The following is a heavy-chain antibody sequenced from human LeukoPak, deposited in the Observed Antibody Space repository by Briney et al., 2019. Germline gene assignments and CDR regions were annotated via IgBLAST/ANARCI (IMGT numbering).Heavy chain of an antibody. J-gene: IGHJ3*02. CDR3: ARVGGTVTYDAFDI. Sequence: GRSLRLSCAASGFTFSSYAMHWVRQAPGKGLEWVAVISYDGSNKYYADSVKGQFTISRDNSKNTLYLQMNSLRAEDTAVYYCARVGGTVTYDAFDIWGQGTMVTVSS. V-gene: IGHV3-30-3*01. CDR2: ISYDGSNK. CDR1: GFTFSSYA. D-gene: IGHD4-17*01.